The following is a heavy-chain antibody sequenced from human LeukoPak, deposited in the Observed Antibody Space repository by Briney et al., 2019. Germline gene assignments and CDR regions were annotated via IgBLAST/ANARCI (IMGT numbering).Heavy chain of an antibody. CDR2: ISSSGSTI. CDR3: ARDNSSSLNWFDP. V-gene: IGHV3-11*01. Sequence: PGGSLRLSCAASGFTFSDYYMSWIRQAPGKGLEWVSYISSSGSTIYYADSVKGRFTISRDNAKNSLYLQMNSLRAEDTAVYYCARDNSSSLNWFDPWGQGTLVTVSS. CDR1: GFTFSDYY. D-gene: IGHD6-13*01. J-gene: IGHJ5*02.